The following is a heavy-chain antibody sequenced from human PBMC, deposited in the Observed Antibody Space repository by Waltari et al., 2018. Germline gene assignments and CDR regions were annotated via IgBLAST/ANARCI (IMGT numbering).Heavy chain of an antibody. CDR2: IIPICGTA. V-gene: IGHV1-69*05. J-gene: IGHJ4*02. Sequence: QVQLVQSGAEVKKPGSSVKVSCKASGGTFSSYAISWVRQAPGQGLEWMGGIIPICGTANYAKKFQGRVTITTDESTSTAYMELSSRRSEDTAVYYCARGAVAEREYFDYWGQGTLVTVSS. CDR1: GGTFSSYA. CDR3: ARGAVAEREYFDY. D-gene: IGHD2-15*01.